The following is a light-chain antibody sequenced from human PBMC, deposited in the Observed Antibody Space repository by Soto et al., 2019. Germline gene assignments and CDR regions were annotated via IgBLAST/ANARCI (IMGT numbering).Light chain of an antibody. Sequence: QSVLTQPPSLSGAPGQRITISCTGSSSNIGAHYDVHWYQQFPGTAPKLLIYDNNNRPSGVPDRFSGSKSGSSASLAIAGLRAEDEADYYCQSYDAGLSGVVFGGGTKVTVL. J-gene: IGLJ2*01. CDR3: QSYDAGLSGVV. CDR2: DNN. CDR1: SSNIGAHYD. V-gene: IGLV1-40*01.